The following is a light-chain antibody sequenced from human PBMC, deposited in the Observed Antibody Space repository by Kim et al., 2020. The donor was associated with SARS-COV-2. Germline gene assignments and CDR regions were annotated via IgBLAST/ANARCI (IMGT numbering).Light chain of an antibody. CDR1: GRDVGSYNL. CDR3: CSYARSSTSV. V-gene: IGLV2-23*02. Sequence: GRGFAGAGAGTGRDVGSYNLGSGYQEHPGKAPKLMIYEVSKRPSGVSNRFSGSKSGNTASLTISGLQAEDEADYYCCSYARSSTSVFGTGTKVTVL. CDR2: EVS. J-gene: IGLJ1*01.